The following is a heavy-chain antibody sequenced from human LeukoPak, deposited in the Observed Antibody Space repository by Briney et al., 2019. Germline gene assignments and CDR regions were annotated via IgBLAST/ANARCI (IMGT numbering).Heavy chain of an antibody. D-gene: IGHD3-10*01. CDR1: GYTFTGYY. Sequence: ASVKVSCKASGYTFTGYYMHWVRQAPGQGLEWMGWMNPESGNTGYVKKFQGRVTMTRDTSIRTAYMELSSLRSDDTAVYYCARGQVRGSWGFDYWGQGALVTVSS. V-gene: IGHV1-8*02. CDR2: MNPESGNT. J-gene: IGHJ4*02. CDR3: ARGQVRGSWGFDY.